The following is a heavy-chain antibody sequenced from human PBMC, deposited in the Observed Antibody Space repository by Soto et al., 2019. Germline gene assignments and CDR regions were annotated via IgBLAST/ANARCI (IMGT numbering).Heavy chain of an antibody. CDR1: GYSFTSYW. Sequence: PGESLKISCKGSGYSFTSYWISWVRQMPGKGLEWMGRIDPSDSYTNYSPSFQGHVTISADKSISTAYLQWSSLKASDTAMYYCASSDSYYYDSSGYYIFDYWGQGTLVTVSS. CDR3: ASSDSYYYDSSGYYIFDY. D-gene: IGHD3-22*01. J-gene: IGHJ4*02. V-gene: IGHV5-10-1*01. CDR2: IDPSDSYT.